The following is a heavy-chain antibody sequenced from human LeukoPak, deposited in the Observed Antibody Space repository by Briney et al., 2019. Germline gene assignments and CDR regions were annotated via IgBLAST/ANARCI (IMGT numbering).Heavy chain of an antibody. CDR1: GGSFSGYY. CDR3: AGNPRDIVVVPAAPLGYYYGMDV. J-gene: IGHJ6*02. CDR2: INYSGST. D-gene: IGHD2-2*01. V-gene: IGHV4-34*01. Sequence: PSETLSLTCAVYGGSFSGYYWSWIRQPPGKGLEWIGEINYSGSTNYNPSLKSRVTISVDTSKNQFSLKLSSVTAADTAVYYCAGNPRDIVVVPAAPLGYYYGMDVWGQGTTVTVSS.